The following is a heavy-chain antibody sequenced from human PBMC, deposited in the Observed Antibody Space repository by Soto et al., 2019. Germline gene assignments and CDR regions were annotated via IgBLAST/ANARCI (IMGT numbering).Heavy chain of an antibody. D-gene: IGHD2-21*02. CDR1: GFTFSSYS. Sequence: EVQLVESGGGLVKPGGSLRLSCVDSGFTFSSYSMNWVRQAPGKGLEWVSSISSSSSYIYYADSVKGRFTISRDNAKNSLYLQMNSLRAEDTALYFCARHLDGGNSFQHWGQGTLVTVSS. CDR3: ARHLDGGNSFQH. J-gene: IGHJ1*01. CDR2: ISSSSSYI. V-gene: IGHV3-21*01.